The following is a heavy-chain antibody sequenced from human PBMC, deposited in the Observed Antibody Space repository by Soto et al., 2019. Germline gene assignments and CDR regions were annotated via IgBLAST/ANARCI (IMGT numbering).Heavy chain of an antibody. J-gene: IGHJ6*02. CDR3: EAGYPNRYYHYYGMDV. V-gene: IGHV4-39*01. CDR1: GGSISRSSYY. CDR2: IYYSGST. D-gene: IGHD3-16*02. Sequence: QLQVQESGPGLVKPAETLSLTCTVSGGSISRSSYYWGCIRQPPGMGLEWIGSIYYSGSTYYNPSLKSRVTISVDTSKNQFSLKLSSVTAADTAVYYCEAGYPNRYYHYYGMDVWGQGTTVTVSS.